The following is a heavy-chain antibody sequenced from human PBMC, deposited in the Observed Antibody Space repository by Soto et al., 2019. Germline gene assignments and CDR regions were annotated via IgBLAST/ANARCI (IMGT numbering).Heavy chain of an antibody. Sequence: QVQLVQSGAEVKKPGSSVKVSCKASGGTFSSYTINWVRQAPGQGLEWMGRIIPILGIANYAQKFQGRVTITADKSTSTAYMELSSLRSEDTAVYYCARSERGYSGYDYVDYFDYWGQGTLVTVSS. CDR1: GGTFSSYT. V-gene: IGHV1-69*02. J-gene: IGHJ4*02. D-gene: IGHD5-12*01. CDR2: IIPILGIA. CDR3: ARSERGYSGYDYVDYFDY.